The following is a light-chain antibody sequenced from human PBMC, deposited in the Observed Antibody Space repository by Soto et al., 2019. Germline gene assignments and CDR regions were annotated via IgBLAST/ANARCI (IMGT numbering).Light chain of an antibody. Sequence: ESELTQSPGTLSMSPGERATLSCRASQSVSSRYSAWYQQKPGQAPRLLIYGASRRATGIPDRFRCSGSGTDFTLTISRLETEGFAVYYCQQYGSSPFTFGPGTKVDIK. CDR3: QQYGSSPFT. CDR1: QSVSSRY. J-gene: IGKJ3*01. CDR2: GAS. V-gene: IGKV3-20*01.